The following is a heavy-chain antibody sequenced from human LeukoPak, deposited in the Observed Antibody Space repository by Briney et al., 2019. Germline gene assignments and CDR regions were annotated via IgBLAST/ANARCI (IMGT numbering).Heavy chain of an antibody. Sequence: ASVKVSCKASGYTFTNYGLSWVRQAPGQGLEWMGWINPNSGGTNYAQKFQGRVTMTRDTSISTAYMELSRLRSDDTAVYYCAREAYDSGSFRTDYYYMDVWGKGTTVTISS. V-gene: IGHV1-2*02. CDR1: GYTFTNYG. CDR3: AREAYDSGSFRTDYYYMDV. D-gene: IGHD3-10*01. CDR2: INPNSGGT. J-gene: IGHJ6*03.